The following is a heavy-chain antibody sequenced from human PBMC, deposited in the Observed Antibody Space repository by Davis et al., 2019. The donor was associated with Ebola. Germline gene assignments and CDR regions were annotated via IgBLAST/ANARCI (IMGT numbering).Heavy chain of an antibody. D-gene: IGHD2-2*01. V-gene: IGHV4-34*01. Sequence: PGGSLRLSCAVYGGSFSGYYWSWIRQPPGKGLEWIGEINHSGSTNYNPSLKSRVTISVDTSKNQFSLKLSSVTAADTAVYYCARGAGYCSSTSCYYYYGMDVWGKGTTVTVSS. CDR2: INHSGST. J-gene: IGHJ6*04. CDR3: ARGAGYCSSTSCYYYYGMDV. CDR1: GGSFSGYY.